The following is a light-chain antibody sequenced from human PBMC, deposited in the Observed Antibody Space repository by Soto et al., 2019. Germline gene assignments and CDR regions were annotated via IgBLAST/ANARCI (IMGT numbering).Light chain of an antibody. CDR1: QSISSY. J-gene: IGKJ4*01. V-gene: IGKV1-39*01. CDR3: QQSYSTPLT. CDR2: AAS. Sequence: DIQTTQSPSSLSASVGDRVPITCRASQSISSYLNWYQQKPGKAPKLLIYAASSLQSGVPSRFSGSGSGTDFTLTISSLQPEDFATYYCQQSYSTPLTFGGGTKVDIK.